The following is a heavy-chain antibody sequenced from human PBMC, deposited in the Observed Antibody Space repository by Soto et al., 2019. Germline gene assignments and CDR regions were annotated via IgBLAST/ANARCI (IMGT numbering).Heavy chain of an antibody. J-gene: IGHJ4*02. CDR2: INPGNGNT. CDR1: GYTFTSYV. V-gene: IGHV1-3*01. D-gene: IGHD2-15*01. CDR3: ARDQCSGGVCYRGNFDF. Sequence: GASVKVSCKTSGYTFTSYVMQWVRQAPGQRLEWMGWINPGNGNTKYSQKFQGRVTISRDTSASTADMEVSGLQSEDTAVYFCARDQCSGGVCYRGNFDFWGQGTLVTVS.